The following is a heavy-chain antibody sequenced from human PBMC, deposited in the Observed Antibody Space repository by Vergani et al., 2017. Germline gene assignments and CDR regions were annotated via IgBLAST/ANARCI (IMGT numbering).Heavy chain of an antibody. D-gene: IGHD2-21*01. V-gene: IGHV3-21*02. J-gene: IGHJ6*03. CDR3: VREGSYCGSTTCRNPSYVYYYHMDV. CDR1: GFIFSDYN. Sequence: EVQVVQSGGGLVKPGGSLRLSCETSGFIFSDYNLNWVRQAPGSGLEWVASISGRSSYVNYAVSVKGRFTISRDNAKNSLFLQMNSLRAEDTAVYYCVREGSYCGSTTCRNPSYVYYYHMDVWGEGTTVTVSS. CDR2: ISGRSSYV.